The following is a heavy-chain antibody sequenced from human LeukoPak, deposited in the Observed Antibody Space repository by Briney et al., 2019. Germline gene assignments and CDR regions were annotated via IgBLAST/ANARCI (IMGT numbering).Heavy chain of an antibody. V-gene: IGHV4-61*02. CDR1: GGSISSGSYY. Sequence: SETLSLTCTVSGGSISSGSYYWSWIRQPAGKGLEWIGRINASGSTNYNPSLKSRVTISVDTSKNQFSLKLSSVTAADTAVYYCARVSIAGSSSWYGSPHYYYYMDVWGKGTTVTISS. CDR3: ARVSIAGSSSWYGSPHYYYYMDV. D-gene: IGHD6-13*01. J-gene: IGHJ6*03. CDR2: INASGST.